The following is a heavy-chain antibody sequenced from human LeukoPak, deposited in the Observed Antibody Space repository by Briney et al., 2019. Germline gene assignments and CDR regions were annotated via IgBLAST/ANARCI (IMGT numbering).Heavy chain of an antibody. CDR1: RGTFSSYA. J-gene: IGHJ6*03. CDR2: IIPIFGTA. CDR3: ARDRPYYYDSSGYYYRSDYYYYYMDV. V-gene: IGHV1-69*05. Sequence: VASVKVSCKASRGTFSSYAISWVRQAPGQGLEWMGRIIPIFGTANYAQKFQGRVTITTDESTSTAYTELSSLRSEDTAVYYCARDRPYYYDSSGYYYRSDYYYYYMDVWGKGTTVTVSS. D-gene: IGHD3-22*01.